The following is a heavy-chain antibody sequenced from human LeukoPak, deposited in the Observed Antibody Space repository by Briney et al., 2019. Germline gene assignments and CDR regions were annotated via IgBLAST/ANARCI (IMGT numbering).Heavy chain of an antibody. CDR3: ARVYSSSWSHFGY. CDR2: IIPIFGTA. Sequence: ASVTVSCTASGGTFSSYAISWVRQAPGQGLEWMGGIIPIFGTANYAQKFQGRVTITADESTSTAYMELSSLRSEDTAVYYCARVYSSSWSHFGYWGQGTLVTVSS. D-gene: IGHD6-13*01. J-gene: IGHJ4*02. V-gene: IGHV1-69*13. CDR1: GGTFSSYA.